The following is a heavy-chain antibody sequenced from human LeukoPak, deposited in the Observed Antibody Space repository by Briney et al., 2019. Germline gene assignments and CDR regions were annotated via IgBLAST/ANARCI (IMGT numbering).Heavy chain of an antibody. CDR2: INPSGDST. CDR3: ARDRGSSNDWGYFDF. V-gene: IGHV1-46*02. J-gene: IGHJ4*02. D-gene: IGHD7-27*01. Sequence: ASVKVSCKASGYTFNRYYIHWVRQAPGQGLEWMGIINPSGDSTSYAPKLQGRVTMTGDTSTSTVYMELNSLTSEDTAVYYCARDRGSSNDWGYFDFWGQGTLVTVSS. CDR1: GYTFNRYY.